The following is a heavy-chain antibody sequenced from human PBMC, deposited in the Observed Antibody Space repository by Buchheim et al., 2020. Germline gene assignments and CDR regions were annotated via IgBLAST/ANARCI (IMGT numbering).Heavy chain of an antibody. Sequence: QVQLQESGPGQVKPSQTLSLTCTVSGDSISRNGYNWNWIRQHPGKGLEWIGYIYHSGSPYYNPSHRSRVAISVDTYKNQFSLTLNSVTAADTAVYFCARMKEYYDGWGGSHYFDLLGQGTL. J-gene: IGHJ4*02. CDR1: GDSISRNGYN. D-gene: IGHD3-3*01. CDR2: IYHSGSP. CDR3: ARMKEYYDGWGGSHYFDL. V-gene: IGHV4-31*03.